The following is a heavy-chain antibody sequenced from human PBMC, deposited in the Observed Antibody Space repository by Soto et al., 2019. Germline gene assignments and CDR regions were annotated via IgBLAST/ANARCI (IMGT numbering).Heavy chain of an antibody. CDR3: ARDLGDRHYYYDSSGYWDY. CDR1: GGTFSSYA. Sequence: QVQLVQSGAEVKKPGSSVKVSCKASGGTFSSYAISWVRQAPGQGLEWMGGIIPIFGTANYAQKFQGSVTITADESTSTAYMELSSLRSEDTAVYYCARDLGDRHYYYDSSGYWDYWFQGTLVTVSS. V-gene: IGHV1-69*12. CDR2: IIPIFGTA. D-gene: IGHD3-22*01. J-gene: IGHJ4*02.